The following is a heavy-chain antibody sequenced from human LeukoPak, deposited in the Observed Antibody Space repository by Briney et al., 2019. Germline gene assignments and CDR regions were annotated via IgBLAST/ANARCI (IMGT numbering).Heavy chain of an antibody. V-gene: IGHV1-69*04. Sequence: SVKVSCKASGGTFSSYAISWVRQAPGQGLEWMGRIIPILGIANYAQKFQGRVTITADKSTSTAYMELSSLRSEDTAVYYCAREPSPRYSSSQFDYWGQGTLVTVSS. CDR2: IIPILGIA. CDR3: AREPSPRYSSSQFDY. D-gene: IGHD6-13*01. CDR1: GGTFSSYA. J-gene: IGHJ4*02.